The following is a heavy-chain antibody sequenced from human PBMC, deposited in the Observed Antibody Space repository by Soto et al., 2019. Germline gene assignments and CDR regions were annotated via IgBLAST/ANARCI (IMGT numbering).Heavy chain of an antibody. J-gene: IGHJ4*02. Sequence: QVQLQESGPGLVKPSQTLSLTCNVSGESISSGGYYWSWIRHHPGKGLEWIGYFYATESAYYNPSLKSRVTISMDTSKNQFAMRLSSVPAADTAVYYGARASSSSSAADYWGQGILATVSS. CDR2: FYATESA. CDR1: GESISSGGYY. V-gene: IGHV4-31*03. CDR3: ARASSSSSAADY. D-gene: IGHD6-6*01.